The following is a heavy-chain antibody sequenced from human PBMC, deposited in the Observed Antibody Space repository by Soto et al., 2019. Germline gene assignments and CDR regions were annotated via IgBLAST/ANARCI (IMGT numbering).Heavy chain of an antibody. CDR2: FDPEDGET. D-gene: IGHD2-15*01. J-gene: IGHJ6*02. Sequence: QVQLVQSGAEVKKPGASVKVSCKVSGYTLTELSIHWVRQAPGKGLEWMGGFDPEDGETIYAQKFQGRVTMTEDTSTDTAYMELSSLRSEDTAVYYCAIPQGGYCSGGSCSRYYYYGMDVWGQGTTVTVSS. V-gene: IGHV1-24*01. CDR1: GYTLTELS. CDR3: AIPQGGYCSGGSCSRYYYYGMDV.